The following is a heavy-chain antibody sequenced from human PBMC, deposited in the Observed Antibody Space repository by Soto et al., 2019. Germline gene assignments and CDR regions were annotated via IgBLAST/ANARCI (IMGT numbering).Heavy chain of an antibody. Sequence: PGGSLRLSCAASGFTFSNAWMSWVRQAPGKGLEWVGRIKSKTDGGTTDYAAPVKGRFTISRDDSKNTLYLQMNSLKTEDTAVYYCTTGYDSSGPETRIDYWCPGALGTLS. CDR2: IKSKTDGGTT. CDR3: TTGYDSSGPETRIDY. J-gene: IGHJ4*02. CDR1: GFTFSNAW. D-gene: IGHD3-22*01. V-gene: IGHV3-15*01.